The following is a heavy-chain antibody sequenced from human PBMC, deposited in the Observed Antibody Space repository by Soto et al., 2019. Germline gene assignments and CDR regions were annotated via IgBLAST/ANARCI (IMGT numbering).Heavy chain of an antibody. CDR2: IIPIFGTA. CDR1: GGTFSSYA. V-gene: IGHV1-69*01. CDR3: ARENSSGWKNYYGMDV. Sequence: QVQLVQSGAEVKKPGSSVKVSCKASGGTFSSYAISWVRQAPGHGREWMGGIIPIFGTANYAQKLQGRVTITADESTSTAYMELSSLRSEDTAVYYSARENSSGWKNYYGMDVWGQGTTVTVSS. J-gene: IGHJ6*02. D-gene: IGHD6-19*01.